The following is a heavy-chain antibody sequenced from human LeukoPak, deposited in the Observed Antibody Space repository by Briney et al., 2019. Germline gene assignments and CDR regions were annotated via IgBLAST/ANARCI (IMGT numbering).Heavy chain of an antibody. J-gene: IGHJ4*02. D-gene: IGHD3-22*01. CDR3: AKDGLYYDGSEHVYYFDS. V-gene: IGHV3-23*01. CDR1: GFTFSRSA. Sequence: PGGSLRLSCAASGFTFSRSAMTWVHQGPGTGLEFVASIIYSGGAPYYADSVKGRFTISRDNSKNTLYLQMNSLRAEDTALYYCAKDGLYYDGSEHVYYFDSWGQGTLVTVSS. CDR2: IIYSGGAP.